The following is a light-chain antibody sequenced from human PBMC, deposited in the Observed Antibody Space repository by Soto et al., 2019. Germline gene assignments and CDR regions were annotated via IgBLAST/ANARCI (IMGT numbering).Light chain of an antibody. Sequence: EIVMTQSPATLSVSPGGRATLSCRASQSVSSYLAWYQQKPGQAPRLLIYDASNRATGIPARFSGSGSGTDFTLTISSLEPEDFAVYYCQQRSNWLTFGGGTKVDIK. CDR2: DAS. CDR1: QSVSSY. CDR3: QQRSNWLT. V-gene: IGKV3-11*01. J-gene: IGKJ4*01.